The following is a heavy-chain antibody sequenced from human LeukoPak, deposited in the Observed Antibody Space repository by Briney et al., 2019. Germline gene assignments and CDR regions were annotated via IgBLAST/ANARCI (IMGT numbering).Heavy chain of an antibody. D-gene: IGHD2-21*01. CDR3: AREIGRLDYYYYMDV. V-gene: IGHV4-30-4*08. CDR1: GGSISSGDYY. Sequence: SQTLSLTCTVSGGSISSGDYYWSWIRQPPGKGLEWIGYIYYSGSTYYNPSLKSRVTISVDTFKNQFSLKLSSVTAADTAVYYCAREIGRLDYYYYMDVWGKGTTVTVSS. CDR2: IYYSGST. J-gene: IGHJ6*03.